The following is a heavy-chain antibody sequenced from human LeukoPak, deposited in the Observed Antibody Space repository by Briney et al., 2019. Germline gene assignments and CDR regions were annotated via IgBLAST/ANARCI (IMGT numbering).Heavy chain of an antibody. Sequence: GGSLRLSCAASGFTFSSYGMHWVRQAPGKGLEWVAFIRYDGSNKYYADSVKGRFTISRGNSKNTLYLQMNSLRAEDTAVYYCAKEVYSSGWYWLDYWGQGTLVTVSS. CDR2: IRYDGSNK. CDR3: AKEVYSSGWYWLDY. CDR1: GFTFSSYG. D-gene: IGHD6-19*01. J-gene: IGHJ4*02. V-gene: IGHV3-30*02.